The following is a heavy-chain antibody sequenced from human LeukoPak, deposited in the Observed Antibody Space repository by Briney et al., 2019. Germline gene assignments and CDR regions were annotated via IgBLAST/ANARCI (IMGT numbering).Heavy chain of an antibody. CDR3: AVFFGGQGGRGN. Sequence: SETLSLTCTVSGGSITSHHWSWIRQPPGKGLEWIGYIGGSNYNPSLRRRVTISRDTSNNQFSLKLTSVTAADTAVYFCAVFFGGQGGRGNWGQGTQVTVSS. V-gene: IGHV4-4*09. CDR1: GGSITSHH. CDR2: IGGS. D-gene: IGHD2-15*01. J-gene: IGHJ4*02.